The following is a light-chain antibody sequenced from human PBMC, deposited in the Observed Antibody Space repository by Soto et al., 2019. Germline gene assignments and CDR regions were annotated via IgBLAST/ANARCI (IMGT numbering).Light chain of an antibody. CDR1: QTISIW. J-gene: IGKJ4*01. V-gene: IGKV1-5*03. CDR2: KAS. CDR3: QQYNTYPLT. Sequence: DIQMTQSPSTLSASVGDRVTITCRASQTISIWLAWYQQKPGKAPNLLIYKASSLESGVPSRFSGSGSGTEFTLTISSLQPDDFATYYCQQYNTYPLTFGGGIKVEI.